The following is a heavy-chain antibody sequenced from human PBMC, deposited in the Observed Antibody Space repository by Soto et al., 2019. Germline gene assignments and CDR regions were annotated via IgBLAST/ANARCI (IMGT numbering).Heavy chain of an antibody. V-gene: IGHV4-30-4*01. CDR2: IYYGGTT. CDR3: ASRQQQVAPVEY. CDR1: GGYIGSGYYY. D-gene: IGHD6-13*01. J-gene: IGHJ4*02. Sequence: KPSETLSLTCNVSGGYIGSGYYYWIWIRHSPGKGLEWIGHIYYGGTTYYNPSLKSRLTISVDASKNQFSLKLSSVTAADTAIYYCASRQQQVAPVEYWGQGTLVTVSS.